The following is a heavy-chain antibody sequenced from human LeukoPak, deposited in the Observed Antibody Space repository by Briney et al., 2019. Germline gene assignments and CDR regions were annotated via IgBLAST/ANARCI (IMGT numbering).Heavy chain of an antibody. CDR3: ARISYSGSSFDY. J-gene: IGHJ4*02. CDR1: GFTFSSSA. V-gene: IGHV3-23*01. CDR2: ISDTGGIT. Sequence: GGSLRLSCAASGFTFSSSAMTWVRQAPGKGLEWVSGISDTGGITYYVDSVKGRFTCSRDNSKNTLYLQMNSLRAEDTAVYYCARISYSGSSFDYWGQGTLVTVSS. D-gene: IGHD1-26*01.